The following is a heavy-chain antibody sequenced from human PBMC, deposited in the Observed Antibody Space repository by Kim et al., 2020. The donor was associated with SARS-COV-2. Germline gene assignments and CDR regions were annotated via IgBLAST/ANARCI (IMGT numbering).Heavy chain of an antibody. J-gene: IGHJ4*02. Sequence: SYIYYAESVKGRFTISRDNAKNSLYLQMNSLRAEDTAVYYCARGGDEIDYWGQGTLVTVSS. D-gene: IGHD3-16*01. CDR2: SYI. V-gene: IGHV3-21*01. CDR3: ARGGDEIDY.